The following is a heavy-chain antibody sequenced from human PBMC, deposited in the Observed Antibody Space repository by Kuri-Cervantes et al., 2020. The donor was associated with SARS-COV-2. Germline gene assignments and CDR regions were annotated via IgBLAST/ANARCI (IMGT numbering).Heavy chain of an antibody. CDR2: INHSGST. D-gene: IGHD4-17*01. CDR3: ARGYGDLYYYYHYGMDV. J-gene: IGHJ6*02. V-gene: IGHV4-34*01. Sequence: GSLRLSCAVYGGSFSGYYWSWIRQPPGKGLEWIGEINHSGSTNYNPSLKSRVTISVDTSKNQFSLKLSSVTAADTAVYYCARGYGDLYYYYHYGMDVWGQGTTVTVSS. CDR1: GGSFSGYY.